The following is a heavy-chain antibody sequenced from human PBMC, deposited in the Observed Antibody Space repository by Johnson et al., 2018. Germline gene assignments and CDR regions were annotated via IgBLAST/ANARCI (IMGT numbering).Heavy chain of an antibody. J-gene: IGHJ3*02. CDR3: ARDWVVVAATDAFDI. V-gene: IGHV3-33*01. Sequence: QVQLVESGGGVVQAGRSLRLSCAASGFTFSSYGMHWVRQAPGKGLEWVAVIWYDGSNKYYADSVKGRFTISRDNSKNTLYLQMNSLRAEETAVYYGARDWVVVAATDAFDIWGQGTMVTVSS. CDR2: IWYDGSNK. CDR1: GFTFSSYG. D-gene: IGHD2-15*01.